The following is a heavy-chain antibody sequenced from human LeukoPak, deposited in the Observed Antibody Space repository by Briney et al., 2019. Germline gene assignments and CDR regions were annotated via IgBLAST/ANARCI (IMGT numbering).Heavy chain of an antibody. V-gene: IGHV1-18*01. J-gene: IGHJ5*02. CDR3: ARLGYCSGSSCPTSYYNWFDP. CDR2: ISAHNGNT. D-gene: IGHD2-15*01. Sequence: ASVKVSCKASGYTFTSYGISWVRQAPGQGLEWMGWISAHNGNTNYAQKLQGRVTMTTDTSTSTAYMELRSLRYDDTAVYYCARLGYCSGSSCPTSYYNWFDPWGQGTLVTVSS. CDR1: GYTFTSYG.